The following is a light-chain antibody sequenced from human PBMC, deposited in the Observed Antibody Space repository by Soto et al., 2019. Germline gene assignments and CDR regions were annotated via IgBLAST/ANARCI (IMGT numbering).Light chain of an antibody. CDR1: RSVSSN. V-gene: IGKV3-11*01. Sequence: EIVITQSPATLSVSPGERATLSYIASRSVSSNLAWYQQKPGQAPRLLIFDASNRATGIPARFSGSGSGTDFTLTISSLEPEDFAVYYCQQRSNWPPWTFGLGTKVDI. CDR3: QQRSNWPPWT. CDR2: DAS. J-gene: IGKJ1*01.